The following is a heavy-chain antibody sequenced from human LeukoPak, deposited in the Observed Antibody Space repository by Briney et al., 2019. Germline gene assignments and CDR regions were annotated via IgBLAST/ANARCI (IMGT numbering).Heavy chain of an antibody. Sequence: GGSLRLSCAASGFTFSSYAMHWVRQAPGKGLEWVAVISYDGSNKYYADSVKGRFTISRDNSKNTLYLQMNSLRAEDTAVYYCAREYSSSWHYYYYYGMDVWGQGTTVTVSS. D-gene: IGHD6-13*01. J-gene: IGHJ6*02. CDR1: GFTFSSYA. CDR2: ISYDGSNK. CDR3: AREYSSSWHYYYYYGMDV. V-gene: IGHV3-30-3*01.